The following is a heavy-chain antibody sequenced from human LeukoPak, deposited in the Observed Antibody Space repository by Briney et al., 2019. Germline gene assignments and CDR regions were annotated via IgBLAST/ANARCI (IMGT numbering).Heavy chain of an antibody. Sequence: SETLSLTCAVSGGSIGSGAYSWSWIRQPPEKGLEWIGYVYQSGSTYYNPSLKSRVTISVDRSKNQVSLKLSSVTAADTAVYYCARGKATAIDSWGQGALVTVSS. V-gene: IGHV4-30-2*01. CDR1: GGSIGSGAYS. D-gene: IGHD2-21*02. J-gene: IGHJ4*02. CDR2: VYQSGST. CDR3: ARGKATAIDS.